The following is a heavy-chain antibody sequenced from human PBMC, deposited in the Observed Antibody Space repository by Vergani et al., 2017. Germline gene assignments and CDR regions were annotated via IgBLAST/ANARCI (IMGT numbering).Heavy chain of an antibody. CDR3: AKGEYYYDSSGYYPAEYFQH. CDR1: GFTFSSYA. CDR2: ISGSGGST. J-gene: IGHJ1*01. V-gene: IGHV3-23*01. D-gene: IGHD3-22*01. Sequence: EVQLLESGGGLVQPGGSLRLSCAASGFTFSSYAMSWVRQAPGKGVEWVSAISGSGGSTYYADSVKGRFTISIDNSKNTLYLQMNSLRAEDTAVYYCAKGEYYYDSSGYYPAEYFQHWGQGTLVTVSS.